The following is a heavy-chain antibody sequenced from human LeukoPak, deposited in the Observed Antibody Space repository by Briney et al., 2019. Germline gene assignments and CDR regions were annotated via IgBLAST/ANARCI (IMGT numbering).Heavy chain of an antibody. D-gene: IGHD3-22*01. J-gene: IGHJ4*02. CDR1: GYTFRGNY. V-gene: IGHV1-2*02. Sequence: ASVKISCKASGYTFRGNYIHWLRQAPGQGLEWMGWIDANNGDTKSAQKFQGRVTMSRDTSISTAYMDLSSLSPDDAAVYYCARHTDHSGYHFLFDYWGQGTLVTISS. CDR2: IDANNGDT. CDR3: ARHTDHSGYHFLFDY.